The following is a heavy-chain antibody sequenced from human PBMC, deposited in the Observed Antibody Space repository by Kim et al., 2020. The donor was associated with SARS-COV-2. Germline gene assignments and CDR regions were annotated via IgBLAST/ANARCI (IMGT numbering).Heavy chain of an antibody. CDR2: INTNTGNP. CDR3: ARAGWGNYYYYGMDV. D-gene: IGHD3-16*01. V-gene: IGHV7-4-1*02. J-gene: IGHJ6*02. CDR1: GYTFTSYA. Sequence: ASVKVSCKASGYTFTSYAMNWVRQAPGQGLEWMGWINTNTGNPTYAQCFTGRFVFSLDTSVSTAYLQISSLKAEDTAVYYCARAGWGNYYYYGMDVWGQGTTVTVSS.